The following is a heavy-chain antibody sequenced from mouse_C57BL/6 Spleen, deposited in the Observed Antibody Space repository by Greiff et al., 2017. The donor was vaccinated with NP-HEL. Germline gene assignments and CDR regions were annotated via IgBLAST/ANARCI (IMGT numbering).Heavy chain of an antibody. Sequence: QVHVKQSGAELVKPGASVKLSCKASGYTFTSYWMHWVKQRPGQGLEWIGMIHPNSGSTNYNEKFKSKATLTVDKSSSTAYMQLSSLTSEDSAVYYCARVGLLYAMDYWGQGTSVTVSS. CDR1: GYTFTSYW. CDR2: IHPNSGST. D-gene: IGHD4-1*01. V-gene: IGHV1-64*01. CDR3: ARVGLLYAMDY. J-gene: IGHJ4*01.